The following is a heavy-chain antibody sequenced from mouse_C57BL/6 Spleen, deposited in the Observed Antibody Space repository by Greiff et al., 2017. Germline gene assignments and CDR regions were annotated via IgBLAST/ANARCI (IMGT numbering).Heavy chain of an antibody. CDR3: ANYEGY. CDR1: GYTFTGYW. D-gene: IGHD2-4*01. V-gene: IGHV1-9*01. J-gene: IGHJ4*01. CDR2: ILPGSGST. Sequence: QVQLKQSGAELMKPGASVKLSCKATGYTFTGYWIEWVKQRPGHGLEWIGEILPGSGSTNYTEKFKGKATFTADTSSNTAYMQLSSLTTEDSAIYYCANYEGYWGQGTSVTVSS.